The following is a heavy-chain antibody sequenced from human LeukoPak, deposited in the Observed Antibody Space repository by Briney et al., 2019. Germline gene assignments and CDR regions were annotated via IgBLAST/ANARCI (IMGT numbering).Heavy chain of an antibody. D-gene: IGHD5-18*01. Sequence: SETLSLTCTVSGGSISSGDYYWSWIRQPPGKGLEWIGYIYYSGSTYYNPSLKSRVTISVDTSKNQFSLKLSSVTAADTAVYYCARGPNTAMVMVDRTDYFDYWGQGTLVTVSS. J-gene: IGHJ4*02. CDR1: GGSISSGDYY. CDR2: IYYSGST. CDR3: ARGPNTAMVMVDRTDYFDY. V-gene: IGHV4-30-4*01.